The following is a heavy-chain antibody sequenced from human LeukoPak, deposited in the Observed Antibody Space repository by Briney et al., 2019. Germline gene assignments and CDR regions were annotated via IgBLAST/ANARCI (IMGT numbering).Heavy chain of an antibody. J-gene: IGHJ4*02. V-gene: IGHV3-30*18. CDR1: GFTFSSYG. CDR3: AKGSAEQWLSFDY. CDR2: ISYDGSNK. Sequence: GGSVRLSCAASGFTFSSYGMHWVRQAPGKGLEWVAVISYDGSNKYYADTVKGRFTISRDNSKNTLYLEMNSLRAEDTAVYYCAKGSAEQWLSFDYWGQGTLVTVSS. D-gene: IGHD6-19*01.